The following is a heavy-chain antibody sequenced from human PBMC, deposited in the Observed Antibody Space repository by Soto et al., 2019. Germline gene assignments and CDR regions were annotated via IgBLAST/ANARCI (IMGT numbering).Heavy chain of an antibody. CDR3: ARQSLGNIRLRGFDY. CDR1: GFTFSDYG. Sequence: QVQLVESGGGVVQPGRSLRLSCAASGFTFSDYGMQWVRQAPGKGLEWVAVIWYDGSEKYYADSVKGRFTISRDNSKNTLYLQMNSLRAEDTAVYYCARQSLGNIRLRGFDYWGQGALVTVSS. CDR2: IWYDGSEK. J-gene: IGHJ4*02. V-gene: IGHV3-33*01. D-gene: IGHD1-1*01.